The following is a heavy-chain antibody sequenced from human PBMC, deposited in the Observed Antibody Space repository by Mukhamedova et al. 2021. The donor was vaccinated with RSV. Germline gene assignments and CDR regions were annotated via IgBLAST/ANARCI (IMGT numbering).Heavy chain of an antibody. CDR2: INPSGGST. V-gene: IGHV1-46*01. CDR3: ARGVQWSAFDI. J-gene: IGHJ3*02. D-gene: IGHD2-8*01. Sequence: GLEWMGIINPSGGSTSYAQKFQGRVTMTRDTSTSTVYMELSSLRSEDTAVYYCARGVQWSAFDIWGQGTMATVSS.